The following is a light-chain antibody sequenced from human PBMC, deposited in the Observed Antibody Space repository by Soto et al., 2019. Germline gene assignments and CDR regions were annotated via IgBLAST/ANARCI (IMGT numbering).Light chain of an antibody. CDR3: QQYGSSSIT. V-gene: IGKV3-20*01. Sequence: EVVLTQSPGTLSLSPGERATLYFGASQSVGSIYLAWYQQRPGQAPRLLIYGASNRATGIPVRFSGSGSGTDFTLTISGLEPEDFAVYYCQQYGSSSITFGQGTRLEV. CDR1: QSVGSIY. CDR2: GAS. J-gene: IGKJ5*01.